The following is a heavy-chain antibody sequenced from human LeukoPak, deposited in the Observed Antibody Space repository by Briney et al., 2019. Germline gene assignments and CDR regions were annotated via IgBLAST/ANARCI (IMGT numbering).Heavy chain of an antibody. J-gene: IGHJ4*02. D-gene: IGHD5-12*01. CDR3: ARLVATRTPKD. V-gene: IGHV3-7*01. CDR2: IKQDGSEK. Sequence: GSLRLSCAASGFTFSSYWMNWARQAPGKGPEWVANIKQDGSEKYYVDSVKGRFTISRDNAKNSLYLQMNSLRAEDTAVYYCARLVATRTPKDWGQGTLVTVSS. CDR1: GFTFSSYW.